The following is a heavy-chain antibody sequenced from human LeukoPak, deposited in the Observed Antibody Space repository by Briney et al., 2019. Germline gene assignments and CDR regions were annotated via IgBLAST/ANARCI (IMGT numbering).Heavy chain of an antibody. J-gene: IGHJ6*03. CDR1: GFTFSSYA. V-gene: IGHV3-23*01. CDR2: ISGSGGST. CDR3: AKAPGVVPATRYYYYMDA. Sequence: PGGSLRLSCAASGFTFSSYAMSGVRQAPGKGLEWVSAISGSGGSTYYADSVKGRFTISRDNSKNTLYLQMNSLRAEDTAVYYCAKAPGVVPATRYYYYMDAWGKGTTVTVSS. D-gene: IGHD3-3*01.